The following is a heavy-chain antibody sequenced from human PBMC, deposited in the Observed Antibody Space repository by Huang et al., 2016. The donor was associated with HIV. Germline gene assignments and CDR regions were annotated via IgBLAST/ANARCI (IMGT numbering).Heavy chain of an antibody. Sequence: EEHLVESGGGLVQPGGSLRRSCEASGFKFSNYWMQWVRQAPGKGLMWGSRIKIDGRTTDYAESVKGRFTISRDNAKNTLYLQMSSLTAEDTAIYYCARAGGFEIWGQGTVVTVSS. J-gene: IGHJ3*02. D-gene: IGHD2-15*01. CDR1: GFKFSNYW. CDR3: ARAGGFEI. V-gene: IGHV3-74*01. CDR2: IKIDGRTT.